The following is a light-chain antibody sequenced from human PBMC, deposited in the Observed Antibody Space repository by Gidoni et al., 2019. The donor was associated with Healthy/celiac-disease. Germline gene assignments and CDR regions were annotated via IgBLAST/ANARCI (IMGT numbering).Light chain of an antibody. Sequence: EIVLTQSPGTLSLSPGERATLSFRASQSVSSRYLAWYQQKTGQAPRLLIFCASSRATGIPDMFSGSGSGTDFTLTISRLEPEDFAVYYCQQYGSSPLFTFGPGTKVDIK. CDR1: QSVSSRY. J-gene: IGKJ3*01. CDR2: CAS. CDR3: QQYGSSPLFT. V-gene: IGKV3-20*01.